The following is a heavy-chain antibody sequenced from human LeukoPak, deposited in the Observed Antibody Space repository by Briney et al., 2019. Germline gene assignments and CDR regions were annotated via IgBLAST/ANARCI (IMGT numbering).Heavy chain of an antibody. D-gene: IGHD3-10*01. Sequence: PSETLSLTCAVYGGSFSGYYWSWIRQPPGKGLEWIGEINHSGSTNYNPSLKSRVTISVDTSKNQFSLKLSSVTAADTAVYYCARHPPTMVRGVIIKGFDYWGQGTLVTVSS. CDR1: GGSFSGYY. V-gene: IGHV4-34*01. J-gene: IGHJ4*02. CDR3: ARHPPTMVRGVIIKGFDY. CDR2: INHSGST.